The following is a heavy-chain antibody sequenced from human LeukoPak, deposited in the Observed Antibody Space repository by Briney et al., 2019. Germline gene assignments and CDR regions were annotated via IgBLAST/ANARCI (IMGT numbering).Heavy chain of an antibody. V-gene: IGHV4-39*01. Sequence: PSETLSLTCTVSGGSISSSTYYWGWIRQSPGKGLEWIGSVHYSGGSYYSPSLRSRVTISVDTSQKQFSLKLNSVTAADTAVYYCARQDPSFIVGGTFDYWGQGTLVTVSS. CDR1: GGSISSSTYY. D-gene: IGHD1-26*01. CDR2: VHYSGGS. J-gene: IGHJ4*02. CDR3: ARQDPSFIVGGTFDY.